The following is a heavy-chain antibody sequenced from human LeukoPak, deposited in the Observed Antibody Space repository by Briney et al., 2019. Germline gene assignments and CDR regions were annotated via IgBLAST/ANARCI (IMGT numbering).Heavy chain of an antibody. CDR1: GYTFTGYY. J-gene: IGHJ5*02. D-gene: IGHD3-3*01. Sequence: ASVKVSCKASGYTFTGYYMHWVRQAPGQGLEWMGWINPNSGGTNYAQKFQGRVTMTRDTSISTAYMELSRLRSDDTAVYYCARDSDYDFWSGYYGWFDPWGQGTLVTVSS. V-gene: IGHV1-2*02. CDR3: ARDSDYDFWSGYYGWFDP. CDR2: INPNSGGT.